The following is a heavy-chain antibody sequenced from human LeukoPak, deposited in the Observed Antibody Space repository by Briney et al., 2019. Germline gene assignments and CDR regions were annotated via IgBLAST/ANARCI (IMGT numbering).Heavy chain of an antibody. CDR3: AREYSSSWYPGSRNAFDI. CDR1: GFTFSSYS. V-gene: IGHV3-21*01. J-gene: IGHJ3*02. CDR2: ISSSSSYI. D-gene: IGHD6-13*01. Sequence: PGGSLRLSCAASGFTFSSYSMNWVRQAPGKGLEWVSSISSSSSYIYYADSVKGRFTISRDNAKNSLYLQMNSLRAEDTAVYYCAREYSSSWYPGSRNAFDIWGQGTMVTVSS.